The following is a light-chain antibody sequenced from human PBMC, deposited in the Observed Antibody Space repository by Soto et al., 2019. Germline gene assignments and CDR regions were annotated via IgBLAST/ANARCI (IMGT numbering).Light chain of an antibody. Sequence: QSALTQPASVSGSPGQSITISCTGTSSDIGGYNYVSWYKKHPGKPPKLMIYDVSNRPSGVSNRFSGSKSGNTASLTISGLQAEDEADYYCSSYTSSNTLGVFGTGTKVTVL. CDR3: SSYTSSNTLGV. CDR2: DVS. J-gene: IGLJ1*01. CDR1: SSDIGGYNY. V-gene: IGLV2-14*01.